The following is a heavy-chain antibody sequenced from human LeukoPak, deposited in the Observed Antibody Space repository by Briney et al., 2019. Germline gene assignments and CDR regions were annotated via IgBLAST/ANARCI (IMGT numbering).Heavy chain of an antibody. V-gene: IGHV4-39*01. J-gene: IGHJ6*03. CDR2: IYYSGST. CDR3: ARQIWGFGELLPHYYYYYYMDV. Sequence: KPSETLSLTCTVSGGSISSSSYYWGWIRQPPGKGLEWIGSIYYSGSTYYNPSLKGRVTISVGTSKNQFSLKLSSVTAADTAVYYCARQIWGFGELLPHYYYYYYMDVWGKGTTVTISS. CDR1: GGSISSSSYY. D-gene: IGHD3-10*01.